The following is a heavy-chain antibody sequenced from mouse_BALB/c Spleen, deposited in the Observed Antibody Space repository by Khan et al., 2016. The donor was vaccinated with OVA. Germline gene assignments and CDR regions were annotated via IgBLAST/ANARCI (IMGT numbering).Heavy chain of an antibody. CDR3: AKGVWSYYFALDY. CDR2: IWGGGTT. J-gene: IGHJ4*01. Sequence: QVQLKESGPGLVAPSQNLSITCTVSGFSLTDYGVSWIRQPPGKGLEWLGVIWGGGTTYYNSALKSRLIISKDNSKSQVFLKMNRLQTEDTAMYYCAKGVWSYYFALDYWGQGTSVTVSS. CDR1: GFSLTDYG. D-gene: IGHD2-10*02. V-gene: IGHV2-6-5*01.